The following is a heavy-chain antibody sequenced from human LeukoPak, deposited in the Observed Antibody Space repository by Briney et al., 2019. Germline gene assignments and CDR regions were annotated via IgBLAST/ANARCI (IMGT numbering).Heavy chain of an antibody. CDR1: GGSFSGYY. Sequence: KPSETLSLTCAVYGGSFSGYYWSWIRQPPGKGLEWIGYIYYSGSTNYNPSLKGRVTMSVDTSKNQFSLKLSSVTAADTAVYYCARDRYYYDSTGYSIFDYWGQGTLVTVSS. V-gene: IGHV4-34*11. J-gene: IGHJ4*02. CDR2: IYYSGST. CDR3: ARDRYYYDSTGYSIFDY. D-gene: IGHD3-22*01.